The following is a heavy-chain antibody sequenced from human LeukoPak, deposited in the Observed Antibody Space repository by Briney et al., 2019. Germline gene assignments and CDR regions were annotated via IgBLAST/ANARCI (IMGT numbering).Heavy chain of an antibody. CDR3: ARIAAAGTDYYYGMDV. V-gene: IGHV4-4*07. CDR2: IYSSGST. CDR1: DASISSYY. Sequence: SETLSLTYTVSDASISSYYWSWIRQPAGKGMEWIGRIYSSGSTNYNPSLKSRVTMSLDTSKNQFSLKLNSVTAADTAVYYCARIAAAGTDYYYGMDVWGQGTTVTVSS. D-gene: IGHD6-13*01. J-gene: IGHJ6*02.